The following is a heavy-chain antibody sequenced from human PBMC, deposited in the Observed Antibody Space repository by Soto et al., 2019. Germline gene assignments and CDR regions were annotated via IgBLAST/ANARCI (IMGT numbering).Heavy chain of an antibody. V-gene: IGHV4-59*01. J-gene: IGHJ6*02. D-gene: IGHD4-17*01. Sequence: QVQLQESGPGLVKPSETLSLTCTVSGGSISSYYWSWIRQPPGKGLEWIGYIYYSGSTNYNPSLKSRVTISVDTSKNQFSRKLSSVTAADTAVYYCARADSGDYGYYYYGMDVWGQGTTVTVSS. CDR1: GGSISSYY. CDR3: ARADSGDYGYYYYGMDV. CDR2: IYYSGST.